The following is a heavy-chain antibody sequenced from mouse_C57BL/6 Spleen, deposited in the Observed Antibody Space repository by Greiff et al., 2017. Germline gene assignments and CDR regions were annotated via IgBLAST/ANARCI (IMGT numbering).Heavy chain of an antibody. Sequence: VQLQESGPELVKPGASVKISCKASGYAFSSSWMNWVKQRPGTGLEWIGRIYPGDGDTNYNGKFKGKATLTADKSSSTAYMQLSSLTSEDSAVYFCARGSPYYAMDYWGQGTSVTVSS. CDR1: GYAFSSSW. CDR2: IYPGDGDT. V-gene: IGHV1-82*01. CDR3: ARGSPYYAMDY. J-gene: IGHJ4*01.